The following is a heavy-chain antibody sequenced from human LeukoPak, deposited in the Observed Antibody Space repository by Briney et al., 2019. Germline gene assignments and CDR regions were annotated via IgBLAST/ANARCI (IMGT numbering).Heavy chain of an antibody. Sequence: PSETLSLTCTVSGGSISSGSYYWSWIRQPAGKGLEWIGRIYTSGSTNYNPSLKSRVTISVDTSKNQFSLKLSSVTAADTAVYYCARALIQRSMIVVVPNYFDYWGQGTLVTVSS. D-gene: IGHD3-22*01. V-gene: IGHV4-61*02. CDR1: GGSISSGSYY. CDR2: IYTSGST. J-gene: IGHJ4*02. CDR3: ARALIQRSMIVVVPNYFDY.